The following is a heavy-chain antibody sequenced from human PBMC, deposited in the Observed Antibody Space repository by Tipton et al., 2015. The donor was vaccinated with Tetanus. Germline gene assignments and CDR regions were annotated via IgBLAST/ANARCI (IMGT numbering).Heavy chain of an antibody. J-gene: IGHJ4*02. CDR3: ARQIWSGDYTGNVDY. D-gene: IGHD3-3*01. CDR2: IYYSGTT. V-gene: IGHV4-39*01. CDR1: GGSIISNNYF. Sequence: LRLSCAVSGGSIISNNYFWGWIRQPPGKGLEWIASIYYSGTTYYNPSLRSRVTISVDTSKNQFSLRLTSVSAADTAVYYCARQIWSGDYTGNVDYWGQGTLVTVSS.